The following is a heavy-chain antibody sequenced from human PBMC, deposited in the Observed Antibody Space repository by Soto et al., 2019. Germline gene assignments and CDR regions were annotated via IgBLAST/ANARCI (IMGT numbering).Heavy chain of an antibody. CDR2: VRSQVVGGGTT. Sequence: GGTMRFSCAPSGFVFSNAGMHWIRQAPGKGLERVGRVRSQVVGGGTTEYAAVVKGRFSILREDSKNMVYLHMTSLKDEDTAVYYWTADVLFYFGELSGVSEFSGQGTTVTVS. CDR1: GFVFSNAG. CDR3: TADVLFYFGELSGVSEF. D-gene: IGHD3-16*02. V-gene: IGHV3-15*01. J-gene: IGHJ3*01.